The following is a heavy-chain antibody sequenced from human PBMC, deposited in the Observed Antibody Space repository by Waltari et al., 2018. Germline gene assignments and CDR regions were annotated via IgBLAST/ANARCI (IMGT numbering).Heavy chain of an antibody. D-gene: IGHD6-19*01. CDR2: MSGTGDYT. CDR1: GFHFSTYA. J-gene: IGHJ4*02. Sequence: EVQLLESGGDLEQPGGSLRISCVGSGFHFSTYAMNWVRQAPGKWLEWVSTMSGTGDYTYYADSVKGRFTISRDNSKNTVFLHMNNLRVEDTAIYFCAKDQAEWLVLDGYFDSWGQGTPVTVSS. CDR3: AKDQAEWLVLDGYFDS. V-gene: IGHV3-23*01.